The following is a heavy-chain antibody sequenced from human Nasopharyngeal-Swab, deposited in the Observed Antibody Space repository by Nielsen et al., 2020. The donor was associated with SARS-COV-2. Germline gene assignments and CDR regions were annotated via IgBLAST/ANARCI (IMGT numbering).Heavy chain of an antibody. J-gene: IGHJ4*02. Sequence: SVKVSCKVSGGTFSKYAISWVRQAPGQGLEWMGGIIVNLGMTKYAQKFKDSVIINADESTGTAYMELSSLRSEETAVYYCATWGIGYGENAHATFDSWGQGTQVTVSS. CDR3: ATWGIGYGENAHATFDS. CDR1: GGTFSKYA. V-gene: IGHV1-69*10. CDR2: IIVNLGMT. D-gene: IGHD4-17*01.